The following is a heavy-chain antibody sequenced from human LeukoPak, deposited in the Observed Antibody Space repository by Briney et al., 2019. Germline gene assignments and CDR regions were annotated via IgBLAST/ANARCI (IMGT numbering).Heavy chain of an antibody. CDR3: WVVVASTKLYFDY. V-gene: IGHV3-11*01. Sequence: GRSLRLSCAASGFTFSDYYMSWIRQAPGKGLEWVSYISSSGSTIYYADSVKGRFTISRDNAKNSLYLQVNSLRAEDTAVYYCWVVVASTKLYFDYWGQGTLVTVSS. CDR1: GFTFSDYY. J-gene: IGHJ4*02. CDR2: ISSSGSTI. D-gene: IGHD2-15*01.